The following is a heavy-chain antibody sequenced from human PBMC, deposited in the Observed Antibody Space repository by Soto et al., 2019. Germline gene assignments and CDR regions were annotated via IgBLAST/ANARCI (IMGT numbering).Heavy chain of an antibody. CDR3: ARGTTTSAFSGMDV. CDR1: GFTFSYHA. CDR2: ISYDGDNK. J-gene: IGHJ6*02. Sequence: QVQLVESGGGVVQPGRSLRLSCAASGFTFSYHALNWVRQAPGKGLEWVAVISYDGDNKYIAEAVKGRLTISRDNPQNTVSPQKNSLRTEDTAMDFCARGTTTSAFSGMDVWGQGTTVTVSS. V-gene: IGHV3-30-3*01. D-gene: IGHD1-1*01.